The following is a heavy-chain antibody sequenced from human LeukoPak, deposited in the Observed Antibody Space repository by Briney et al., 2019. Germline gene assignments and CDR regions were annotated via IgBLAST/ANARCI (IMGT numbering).Heavy chain of an antibody. CDR2: IYPGDSDT. CDR1: GYSFTTYW. D-gene: IGHD6-19*01. Sequence: GESLKISCEGSGYSFTTYWIGWVRQMPAKGREWMGIIYPGDSDTRYSPSFQGQVTISADKSISTAYLQWSSLKTSDTAMYYCALGMYRSGWRFDYWGQGTLVTVSS. V-gene: IGHV5-51*01. CDR3: ALGMYRSGWRFDY. J-gene: IGHJ4*02.